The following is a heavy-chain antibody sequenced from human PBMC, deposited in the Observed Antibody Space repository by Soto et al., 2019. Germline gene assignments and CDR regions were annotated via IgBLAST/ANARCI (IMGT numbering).Heavy chain of an antibody. CDR3: TKVIYSSGWSLGY. CDR2: IKSKTDGGTT. V-gene: IGHV3-15*01. J-gene: IGHJ4*02. Sequence: KSGGSLRLSCAASGFTFSNAWMSWVRQAPGKGLEWVGRIKSKTDGGTTDYAAPVKGRFTISRDDSKNTLYLQMNSLKTEDTAVYYRTKVIYSSGWSLGYWGQGTLVTVSS. CDR1: GFTFSNAW. D-gene: IGHD6-19*01.